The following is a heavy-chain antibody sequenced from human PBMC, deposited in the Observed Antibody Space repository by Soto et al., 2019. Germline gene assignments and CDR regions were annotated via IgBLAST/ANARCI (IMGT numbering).Heavy chain of an antibody. Sequence: QLQLQESGSGLVKPSQALSLTCTVSGGSINSGVYSWNWIRQPPGENLEWMGYIYQSGTTYDNPSLGGRDTISLDGSRNQVSLNLRSVTAADTAVYYCVRGGVPVAIGGFNLWGQGTLVTVSS. V-gene: IGHV4-30-2*01. CDR3: VRGGVPVAIGGFNL. D-gene: IGHD2-2*01. CDR2: IYQSGTT. CDR1: GGSINSGVYS. J-gene: IGHJ5*02.